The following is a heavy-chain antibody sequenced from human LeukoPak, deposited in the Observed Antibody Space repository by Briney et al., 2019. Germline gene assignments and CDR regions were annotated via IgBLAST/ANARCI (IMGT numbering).Heavy chain of an antibody. Sequence: SQTLSLTCTVSGGSISSGSYYWSWIRQPAGKGLEWIGRIYTGGSTNYNPSLKSRVTMSIDTSKNQFSLKLSSVTAADTAVYYCARAPTAYCLSTSCQPYFDYWGQGTLVTVSS. J-gene: IGHJ4*02. CDR1: GGSISSGSYY. CDR2: IYTGGST. D-gene: IGHD2-2*01. CDR3: ARAPTAYCLSTSCQPYFDY. V-gene: IGHV4-61*02.